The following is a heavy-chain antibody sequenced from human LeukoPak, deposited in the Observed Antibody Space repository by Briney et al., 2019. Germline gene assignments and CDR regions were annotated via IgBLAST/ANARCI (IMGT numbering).Heavy chain of an antibody. Sequence: SETLSLTCTVSGGSISSGDYYWSWIRQPPGKGLEWIEYIYYSGSTYYNPSLKSRVTISVDTSKNQFSLKLSSVTAADTAVYYCAREEFYYGSGSYYYYGMDVWGKGTTVTVSS. CDR1: GGSISSGDYY. CDR2: IYYSGST. J-gene: IGHJ6*04. D-gene: IGHD3-10*01. V-gene: IGHV4-30-4*01. CDR3: AREEFYYGSGSYYYYGMDV.